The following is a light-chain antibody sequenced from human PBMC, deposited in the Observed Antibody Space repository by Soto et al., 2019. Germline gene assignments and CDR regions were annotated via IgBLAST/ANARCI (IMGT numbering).Light chain of an antibody. J-gene: IGKJ1*01. CDR1: QSVSSSY. CDR3: QQYGDSPTWT. Sequence: EIVLTQSPGTLSLSPGERATLSCRASQSVSSSYLAWYQQTPGQAPRLLIYGTSSRATGILDRFSGSGSGTNFTLTISRLEPEDFALYYCQQYGDSPTWTFGQGTKVEIK. V-gene: IGKV3-20*01. CDR2: GTS.